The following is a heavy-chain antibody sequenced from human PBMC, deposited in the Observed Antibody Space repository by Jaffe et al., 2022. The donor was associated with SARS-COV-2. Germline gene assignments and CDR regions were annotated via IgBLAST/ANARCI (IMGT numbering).Heavy chain of an antibody. D-gene: IGHD5-18*01. Sequence: EVQLVESGGGVVQPGGSLRLSCAASGFTFDDYAMHWVRQAPGKGLEWVSLISGDGGSTYYADSVKGRFTISRDNSKNSLYLQMNSLRTEDTALYYCAKDAKRSGYSYDGFDPWGQGTLVTVSS. CDR2: ISGDGGST. V-gene: IGHV3-43*02. CDR3: AKDAKRSGYSYDGFDP. CDR1: GFTFDDYA. J-gene: IGHJ5*02.